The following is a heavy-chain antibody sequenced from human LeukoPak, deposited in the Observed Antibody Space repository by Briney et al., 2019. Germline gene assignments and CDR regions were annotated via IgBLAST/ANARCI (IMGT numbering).Heavy chain of an antibody. CDR3: AKDRPNYYGTNGHYYRRDGDC. J-gene: IGHJ4*02. V-gene: IGHV3-23*01. CDR2: ISGSSENT. CDR1: GFTSSSYA. D-gene: IGHD3-22*01. Sequence: TGGSLRLSCAASGFTSSSYAMNWVRQAPGKGLEWVSAISGSSENTYYADSVKGRFTISRDNSKNTLYLQMNSLRAEDTAVYYCAKDRPNYYGTNGHYYRRDGDCWGQGTLVTVSS.